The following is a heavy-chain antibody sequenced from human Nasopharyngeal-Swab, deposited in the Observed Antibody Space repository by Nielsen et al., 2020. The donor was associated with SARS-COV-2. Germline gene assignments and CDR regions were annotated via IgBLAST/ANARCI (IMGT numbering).Heavy chain of an antibody. CDR3: TTELLLWFGEGGSWFDP. D-gene: IGHD3-10*01. V-gene: IGHV3-15*01. CDR2: IKSKTDGGTT. J-gene: IGHJ5*02. Sequence: WIRQPPGKGLEWVGRIKSKTDGGTTDYAAPVKGRFTISRDDSKNTLYLQMNSLKTEDTAVYYCTTELLLWFGEGGSWFDPWGQGTLVPSPQ.